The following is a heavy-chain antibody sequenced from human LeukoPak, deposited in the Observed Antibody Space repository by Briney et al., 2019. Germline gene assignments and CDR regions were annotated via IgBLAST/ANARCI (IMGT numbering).Heavy chain of an antibody. J-gene: IGHJ1*01. V-gene: IGHV3-30*02. CDR2: ICYEGNNE. CDR1: GFNFRSYG. Sequence: QTGGSLTLSCAASGFNFRSYGMHWARQAPGSGLEWVAFICYEGNNEDYVDFVKGRFTISRDNSRTALYLQMDSLRVDDTALYYCVKDAYSGDFGEYFHHWGQGTLVTVAS. D-gene: IGHD4-17*01. CDR3: VKDAYSGDFGEYFHH.